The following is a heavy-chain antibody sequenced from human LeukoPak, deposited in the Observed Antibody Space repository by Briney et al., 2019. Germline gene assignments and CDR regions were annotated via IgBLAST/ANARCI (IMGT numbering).Heavy chain of an antibody. CDR2: INHSGST. D-gene: IGHD6-19*01. V-gene: IGHV4-34*01. Sequence: SETLSLTCGVYGGSFSGYYWSWIRQPPGKGLEWIGEINHSGSTNYNPSLKSRVTISVDTSKNQFSLKLSSVTAADTAVYYCARAGQWLASFDYWGQGTLVTVSS. CDR3: ARAGQWLASFDY. J-gene: IGHJ4*02. CDR1: GGSFSGYY.